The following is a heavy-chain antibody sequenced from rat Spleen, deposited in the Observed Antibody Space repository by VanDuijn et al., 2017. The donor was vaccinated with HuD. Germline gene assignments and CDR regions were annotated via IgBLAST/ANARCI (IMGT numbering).Heavy chain of an antibody. V-gene: IGHV5-27*01. D-gene: IGHD4-3*01. Sequence: EVELVESGGGLVQPGRSLNLSCAASGYIFSKYDMAWVRQAPTKGLEWVASISPSGIRYYYRDSVKGRFTISRDNAKSTLYLQMESLRSEDTATYYCAKDPWDSGANWFAYWGQGTLVTVSS. J-gene: IGHJ3*01. CDR1: GYIFSKYD. CDR2: ISPSGIRY. CDR3: AKDPWDSGANWFAY.